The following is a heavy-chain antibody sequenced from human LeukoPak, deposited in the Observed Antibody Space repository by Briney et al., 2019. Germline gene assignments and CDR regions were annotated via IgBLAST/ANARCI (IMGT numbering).Heavy chain of an antibody. CDR2: IYYSGST. Sequence: SETLSLTCTVSGGSISSYYWSWIRQPPGKGLEWIGYIYYSGSTNYNPSLKSRVTISVDTSKNQFPLKLSSVTAADTAVYYCARGGPMATTTPFDYWGQGTLVTVSS. CDR1: GGSISSYY. CDR3: ARGGPMATTTPFDY. J-gene: IGHJ4*02. V-gene: IGHV4-59*01. D-gene: IGHD5-12*01.